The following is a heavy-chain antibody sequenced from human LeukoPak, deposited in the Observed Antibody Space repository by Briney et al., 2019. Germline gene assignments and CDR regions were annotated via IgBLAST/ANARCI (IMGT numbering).Heavy chain of an antibody. CDR2: IVQHGSRE. Sequence: GGSLRLSCVTSGFTFSRYWMSWVRQAPGKGLEWVANIVQHGSREYYADSVKGRFTISRDDARNSLYLQMNSLRAEDTAVYYCARVYYGSSDYWGQGTLVTVSS. D-gene: IGHD3-10*01. CDR3: ARVYYGSSDY. V-gene: IGHV3-7*01. CDR1: GFTFSRYW. J-gene: IGHJ4*02.